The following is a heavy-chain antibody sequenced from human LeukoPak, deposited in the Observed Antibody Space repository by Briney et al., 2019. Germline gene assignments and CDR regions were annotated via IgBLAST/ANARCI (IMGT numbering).Heavy chain of an antibody. CDR2: INPNSGGT. V-gene: IGHV1-2*02. CDR1: GYTFTGYY. J-gene: IGHJ3*02. CDR3: ARVNEYSSSSLIDAFDI. Sequence: GASVKVSCKASGYTFTGYYMHWVRQAPGQGLEWMGWINPNSGGTNYAQKFQGRVTMTRDTSISTAYMELSRLRSDDTAVYYCARVNEYSSSSLIDAFDIWGQGTMVTVSS. D-gene: IGHD6-6*01.